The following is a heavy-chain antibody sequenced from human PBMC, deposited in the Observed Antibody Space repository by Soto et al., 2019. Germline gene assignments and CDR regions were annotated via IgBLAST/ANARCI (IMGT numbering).Heavy chain of an antibody. D-gene: IGHD3-10*01. CDR2: IIPIFGTA. CDR1: GGTFSSYA. V-gene: IGHV1-69*13. Sequence: GASVKVSCKASGGTFSSYAISWVRQAPGQGLEWMGGIIPIFGTANYAQKFQGRVTITADESTSTAYMELSSLRSEDTAVYYCAREARNYYGSDDKYYYYGMDVWGQGTTVTVSS. CDR3: AREARNYYGSDDKYYYYGMDV. J-gene: IGHJ6*02.